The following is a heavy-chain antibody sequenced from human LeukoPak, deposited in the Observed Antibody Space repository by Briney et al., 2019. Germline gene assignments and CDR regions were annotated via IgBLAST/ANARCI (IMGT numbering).Heavy chain of an antibody. CDR1: RFTVSSFD. V-gene: IGHV3-13*01. CDR3: ERGAPRGKYYYMEV. Sequence: GGSLRLSCTASRFTVSSFDMHWVRQPTGQGLEWGSTIRTSSDTYYQGSVEGRFTLSRDNPKNSLYLQMNSLPAGQTAVYYCERGAPRGKYYYMEVWGKGATVTVSS. CDR2: IRTSSDT. J-gene: IGHJ6*03. D-gene: IGHD1-1*01.